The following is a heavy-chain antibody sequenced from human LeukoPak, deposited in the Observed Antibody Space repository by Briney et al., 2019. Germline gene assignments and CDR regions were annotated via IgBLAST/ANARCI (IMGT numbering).Heavy chain of an antibody. Sequence: GGSLRLSCAASGFTFSTFWMHWVRQAPGKGLVWVSRINPDGSYTDYADSVKGRFTISRDNTKNTLYLQVNSLRADDTSLYFCAKDLRGARDYWGQGTLVTVSS. V-gene: IGHV3-74*01. D-gene: IGHD1-26*01. CDR1: GFTFSTFW. J-gene: IGHJ4*02. CDR3: AKDLRGARDY. CDR2: INPDGSYT.